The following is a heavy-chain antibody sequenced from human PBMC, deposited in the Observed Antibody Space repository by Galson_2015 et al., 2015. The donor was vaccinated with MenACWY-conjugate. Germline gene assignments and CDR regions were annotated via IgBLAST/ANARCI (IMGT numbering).Heavy chain of an antibody. CDR1: GFTFSSYS. CDR3: ARGGGVTRVRFDY. V-gene: IGHV3-48*02. CDR2: ISSSSTI. Sequence: SLRLSCAASGFTFSSYSMNWVRQAPGKGLEWVSYISSSSTIYYADSVKGRFTISRDNAKNSLYLQMNSLRDEDTAVYYCARGGGVTRVRFDYWGQGTLVTVSS. D-gene: IGHD3-16*01. J-gene: IGHJ4*02.